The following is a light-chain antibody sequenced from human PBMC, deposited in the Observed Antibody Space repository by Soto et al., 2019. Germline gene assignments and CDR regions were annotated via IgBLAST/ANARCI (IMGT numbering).Light chain of an antibody. J-gene: IGKJ4*01. CDR3: QQYGTSPLT. CDR2: GAS. CDR1: QSVSSRY. V-gene: IGKV3-20*01. Sequence: EIVLTQPPGTLSLSPGERATLSCRASQSVSSRYLGWYQQKPGQAPRLLIYGASSRAAGIPDRFSGSGSETDFTLTISRLEPDDFAVYYCQQYGTSPLTFGGGTKVEIK.